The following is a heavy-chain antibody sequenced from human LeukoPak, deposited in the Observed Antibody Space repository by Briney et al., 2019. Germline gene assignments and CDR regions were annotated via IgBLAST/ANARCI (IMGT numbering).Heavy chain of an antibody. J-gene: IGHJ4*02. Sequence: PSETLSLTCTVSGGSISSSSYYWGWLRQPPGKGLEWIGSIYYSGGTYYNPPPKSRVTISVDTSKNQFSLKLSSVTAADTAVYYCARHVVVVARGFDYWGQGTLVTVSS. CDR2: IYYSGGT. V-gene: IGHV4-39*01. CDR3: ARHVVVVARGFDY. D-gene: IGHD2-15*01. CDR1: GGSISSSSYY.